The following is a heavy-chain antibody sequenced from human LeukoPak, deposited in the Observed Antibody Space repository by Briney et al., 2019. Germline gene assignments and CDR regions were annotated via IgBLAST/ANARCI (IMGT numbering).Heavy chain of an antibody. D-gene: IGHD5-18*01. CDR1: GFTFSSYA. V-gene: IGHV3-21*01. J-gene: IGHJ4*02. Sequence: GGSLRPSCAASGFTFSSYAMSWVRQAPGKGLEWVSSISSSSSYIYYADSVKGRFTISRDNAKNSLYLQMNSLRAEDTAVYYCARDTSQVQLWYDYWGQGTLVTVSS. CDR3: ARDTSQVQLWYDY. CDR2: ISSSSSYI.